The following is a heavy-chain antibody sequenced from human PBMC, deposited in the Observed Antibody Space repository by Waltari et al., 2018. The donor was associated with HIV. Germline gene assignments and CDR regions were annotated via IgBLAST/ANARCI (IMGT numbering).Heavy chain of an antibody. Sequence: QVQLQESGPGLVKPSETLSLTCTVSGRSISSYYWDWIQQPPGKGLEWIGYIYYSGSTNYNPSLKSRVTISVDTSKNQFSLKLSSVTAADTAVYYCARLRFGAVAGTGPFDYWGQGTLVTVSS. J-gene: IGHJ4*02. CDR3: ARLRFGAVAGTGPFDY. D-gene: IGHD6-19*01. CDR2: IYYSGST. V-gene: IGHV4-59*01. CDR1: GRSISSYY.